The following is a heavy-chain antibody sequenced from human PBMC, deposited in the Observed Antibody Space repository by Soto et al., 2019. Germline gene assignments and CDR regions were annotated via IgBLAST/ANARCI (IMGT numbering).Heavy chain of an antibody. CDR3: ARVRTDYGDYVLRGGDYFDY. CDR1: GGSISSYY. V-gene: IGHV4-59*01. CDR2: IYYSGST. D-gene: IGHD4-17*01. J-gene: IGHJ4*02. Sequence: QVQLQESGPGLVKPSETLSLTCTVSGGSISSYYWSWIRQPPGKGLEWIGYIYYSGSTNYNPSLKSRVTISVDTSKNQFSLKLSSVTAADTAVYYCARVRTDYGDYVLRGGDYFDYWGQGTLVTVSS.